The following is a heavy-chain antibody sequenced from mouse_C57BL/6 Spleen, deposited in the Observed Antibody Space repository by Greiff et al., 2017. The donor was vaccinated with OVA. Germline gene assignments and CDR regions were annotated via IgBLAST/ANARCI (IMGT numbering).Heavy chain of an antibody. Sequence: EVQLQQSGPELVKPGASVKMSCKASGYTFTDYNMHWVKQSHGKSLEWIGYINPNNGGTSYNQKFKGKATLTVNKSSSTAYMELRSLTSEDSAVYYCASPTTVVRDYYFDYWGQGTTLTVSS. CDR2: INPNNGGT. V-gene: IGHV1-22*01. CDR3: ASPTTVVRDYYFDY. D-gene: IGHD1-1*01. CDR1: GYTFTDYN. J-gene: IGHJ2*01.